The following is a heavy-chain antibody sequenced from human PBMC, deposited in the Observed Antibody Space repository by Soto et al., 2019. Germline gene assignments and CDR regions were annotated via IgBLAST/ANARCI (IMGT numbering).Heavy chain of an antibody. V-gene: IGHV3-30*03. CDR3: AAKWELLGY. J-gene: IGHJ4*02. CDR2: ISYDGSNK. Sequence: GGSLRLSCAASGFTFSSYGMHWVRQAPGKGLEWVAVISYDGSNKYYADSVKGRFTISRDNSKNTLYRQMNSLIAEDTAVYYCAAKWELLGYWGQGTLVTVSS. D-gene: IGHD1-26*01. CDR1: GFTFSSYG.